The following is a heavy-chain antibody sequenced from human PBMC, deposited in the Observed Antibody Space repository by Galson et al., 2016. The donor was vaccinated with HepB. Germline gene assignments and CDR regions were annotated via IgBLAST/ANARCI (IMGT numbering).Heavy chain of an antibody. D-gene: IGHD3-22*01. J-gene: IGHJ6*02. Sequence: SLRLSCAASGFTVSSNYINWVRQAPGMGLEWVSVIYSGGTTYYADSVKGRFTISRDNSKNTLYLQMNALRAEDTAVYYCARGYYDSSGYTYYYYGMDVWGQGTTVTVSS. CDR3: ARGYYDSSGYTYYYYGMDV. CDR1: GFTVSSNY. V-gene: IGHV3-66*01. CDR2: IYSGGTT.